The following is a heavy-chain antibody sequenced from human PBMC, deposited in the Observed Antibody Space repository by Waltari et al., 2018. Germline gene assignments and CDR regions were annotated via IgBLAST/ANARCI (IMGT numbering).Heavy chain of an antibody. D-gene: IGHD6-13*01. CDR3: AKDIAAAGILGWFDP. J-gene: IGHJ5*02. V-gene: IGHV3-9*01. Sequence: EVQLVESGGGLVQPGRSLRLSCAASGFTFDDYAMHWVRPAPGKGLEWVSGISWNSGSIGYADSVKGRFTISRDNAKNSLYLQMNSLRAEDTALYYCAKDIAAAGILGWFDPWGQGTLVTVSS. CDR1: GFTFDDYA. CDR2: ISWNSGSI.